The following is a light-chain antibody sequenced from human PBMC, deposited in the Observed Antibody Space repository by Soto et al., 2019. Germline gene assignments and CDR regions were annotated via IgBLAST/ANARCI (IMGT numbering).Light chain of an antibody. J-gene: IGLJ2*01. CDR3: SSYTSGSTLGV. Sequence: QSALTQPASVSGSPGQSITISCTGTSSDVGGYNYVSWYQQHPGKAPKLMIYDVSNRPSGVSNRFSGSKSGNTASLTISRLHAEDDADYYCSSYTSGSTLGVFGGGTQLTVL. V-gene: IGLV2-14*01. CDR2: DVS. CDR1: SSDVGGYNY.